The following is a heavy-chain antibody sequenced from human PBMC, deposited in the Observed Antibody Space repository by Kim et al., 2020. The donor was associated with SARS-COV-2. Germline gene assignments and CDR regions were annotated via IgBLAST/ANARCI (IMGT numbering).Heavy chain of an antibody. CDR2: IWYDGSNK. CDR3: ARARGSYFYYFDY. Sequence: GGSLRLSCAASGFTFSGYGMNWVRQAPGKGLEWVAVIWYDGSNKYYADSVKGRFTVSRDNSKSKASLQMNSLRAEDTAVYYCARARGSYFYYFDYWGQGTLVTVSS. J-gene: IGHJ4*02. D-gene: IGHD1-26*01. CDR1: GFTFSGYG. V-gene: IGHV3-33*01.